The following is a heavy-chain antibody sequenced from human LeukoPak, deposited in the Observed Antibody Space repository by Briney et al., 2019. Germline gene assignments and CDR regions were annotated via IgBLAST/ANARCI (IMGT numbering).Heavy chain of an antibody. CDR3: AGRFQQQLDVFDI. J-gene: IGHJ3*02. CDR1: GYSFTSYW. D-gene: IGHD6-13*01. V-gene: IGHV5-51*01. CDR2: IYPGDSDT. Sequence: GESLKISCKGSGYSFTSYWSGWVRQLPGKGLEWMGIIYPGDSDTRYSPSFQGQVTISADKSISTAYLQWSSLKASDTAMYYCAGRFQQQLDVFDIWGQGTMVTVSS.